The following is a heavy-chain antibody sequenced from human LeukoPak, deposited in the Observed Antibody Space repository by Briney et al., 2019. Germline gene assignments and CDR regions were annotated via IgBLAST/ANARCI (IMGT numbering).Heavy chain of an antibody. CDR1: GFTVSSNY. D-gene: IGHD3-10*01. V-gene: IGHV3-53*01. J-gene: IGHJ6*02. CDR2: IYSGGRT. Sequence: PGGSLRLSCAASGFTVSSNYMSWVRQAPGEGLEWVSVIYSGGRTYYADSVKGRFTISRDNSKNTLYLQMNSLRVEDTAVYYCARDGGSMYGSGSYYISAGFDVWGQGTTVTVSS. CDR3: ARDGGSMYGSGSYYISAGFDV.